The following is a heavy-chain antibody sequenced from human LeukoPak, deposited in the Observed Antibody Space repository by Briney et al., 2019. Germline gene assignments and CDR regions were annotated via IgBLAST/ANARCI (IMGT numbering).Heavy chain of an antibody. D-gene: IGHD4-23*01. J-gene: IGHJ5*02. CDR3: ARVGSVEGPNWFDP. V-gene: IGHV4-34*01. CDR2: INHSGST. Sequence: NTGGSLRLSCAASGFTVSSNYMSWIRQPPGKGLEWIGEINHSGSTNYNPSLKSRVTISVDTSKNQFSLKLSSVTAADTAVYYCARVGSVEGPNWFDPWGQGTLVTVSS. CDR1: GFTVSSNY.